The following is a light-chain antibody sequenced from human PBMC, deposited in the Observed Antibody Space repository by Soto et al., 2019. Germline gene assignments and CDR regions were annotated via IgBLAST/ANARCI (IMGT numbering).Light chain of an antibody. Sequence: EIVLTQSPGTRSLSPGVRATLACRASLSVSSSYLAWYQQKPGQDPRLLVYGASSRATGIPDRFSGSGSGTDLTLTISRVEPEDFAVYYCQHYGSSPFTFGPATRVDIK. V-gene: IGKV3-20*01. J-gene: IGKJ3*01. CDR3: QHYGSSPFT. CDR2: GAS. CDR1: LSVSSSY.